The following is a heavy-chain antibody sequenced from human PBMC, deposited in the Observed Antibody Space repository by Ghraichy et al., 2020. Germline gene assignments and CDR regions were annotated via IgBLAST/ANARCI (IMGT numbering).Heavy chain of an antibody. J-gene: IGHJ4*02. V-gene: IGHV3-74*01. D-gene: IGHD6-19*01. Sequence: LSLTCAASGFTFSSYWMHWVRQAPGKGLVWVSRINSDGSSTSYADSVKGRFTISRDNAKNTLYLQMNSLRAEDTAVYYCAREEDGIAVAGTDYWGQGTLVTVSS. CDR1: GFTFSSYW. CDR3: AREEDGIAVAGTDY. CDR2: INSDGSST.